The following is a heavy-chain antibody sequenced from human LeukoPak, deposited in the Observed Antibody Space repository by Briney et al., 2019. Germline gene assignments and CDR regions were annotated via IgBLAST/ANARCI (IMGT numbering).Heavy chain of an antibody. V-gene: IGHV4-38-2*02. J-gene: IGHJ4*02. CDR3: ARVVYYDYVWGADY. CDR2: IYHSGST. Sequence: SETLSLTCTVSGYSISSGNYWGWIRQPPGKGLEWIGSIYHSGSTYYNPSLKSRVTISVDTSKNQFSLKLSSVTAADTAVYYCARVVYYDYVWGADYWGQGTLVTVSS. CDR1: GYSISSGNY. D-gene: IGHD3-16*01.